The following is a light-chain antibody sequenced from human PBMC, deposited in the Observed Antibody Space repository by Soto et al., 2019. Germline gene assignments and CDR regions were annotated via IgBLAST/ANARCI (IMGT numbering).Light chain of an antibody. CDR1: QSISAY. V-gene: IGKV1-39*01. Sequence: EIQMTQSPSSLSASVGDRVIITCRASQSISAYVNWYQQKPGKAPNLLIFAASNLQHGVPSRFSSSGSGTDFTLAITSLQPEDFATYYCQQSHSGRSFGQGTKVEVK. J-gene: IGKJ1*01. CDR2: AAS. CDR3: QQSHSGRS.